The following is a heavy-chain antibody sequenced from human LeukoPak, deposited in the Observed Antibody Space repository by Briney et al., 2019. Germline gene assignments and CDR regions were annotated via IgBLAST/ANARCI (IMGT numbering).Heavy chain of an antibody. D-gene: IGHD3-22*01. CDR1: GYTFTSYY. V-gene: IGHV1-46*01. CDR2: INPSGGST. Sequence: ASVKVSCKASGYTFTSYYMHWVRQAPGQGLEWMGIINPSGGSTSYAQKLQGRVTMTRDTSTSTVYMELSSLRSEDTAVYYCAREVDSSGYWGGYFDYWGQGTLVTVSS. J-gene: IGHJ4*02. CDR3: AREVDSSGYWGGYFDY.